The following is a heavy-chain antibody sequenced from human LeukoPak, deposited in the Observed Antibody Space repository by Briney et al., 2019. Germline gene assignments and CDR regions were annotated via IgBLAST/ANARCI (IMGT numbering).Heavy chain of an antibody. Sequence: ASVKVSCKASGYTFTSYDINWVRQATGQGLEWMGWMNPNSGNTGYAQKFQGRVTMTRNTSRSTAYMQLSSLRSEDTAVYYCASGGCVVPAAKRKNPYYYYMDVWGKGTTVTVSS. CDR3: ASGGCVVPAAKRKNPYYYYMDV. V-gene: IGHV1-8*01. CDR2: MNPNSGNT. D-gene: IGHD2-2*01. CDR1: GYTFTSYD. J-gene: IGHJ6*03.